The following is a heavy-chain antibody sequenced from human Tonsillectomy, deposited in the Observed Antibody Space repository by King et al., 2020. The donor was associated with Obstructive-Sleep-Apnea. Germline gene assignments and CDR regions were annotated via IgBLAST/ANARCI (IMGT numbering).Heavy chain of an antibody. J-gene: IGHJ4*02. Sequence: QLVQSGAEVKRPGGAVTVSCKPSGYTFTRYKIIHCVRHAPAHKLERIGLSNPGNGNTKYLKKFQGRGTVTRDTPANKAHMELSSLRSEDTALYYCAREGRPAAGIYYFDYWGQGTLVTVSS. V-gene: IGHV1-3*01. CDR3: AREGRPAAGIYYFDY. D-gene: IGHD6-13*01. CDR2: SNPGNGNT. CDR1: GYTFTRYKI.